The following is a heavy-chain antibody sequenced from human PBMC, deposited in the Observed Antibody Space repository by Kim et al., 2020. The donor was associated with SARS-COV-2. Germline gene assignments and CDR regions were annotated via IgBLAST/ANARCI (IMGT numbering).Heavy chain of an antibody. CDR2: ISYDGSNK. J-gene: IGHJ6*02. CDR3: AKDIVVVTYPSYYYNGMDV. CDR1: GFTFSSYG. D-gene: IGHD2-21*02. Sequence: GGSLRLSCAASGFTFSSYGMHWVRQAPGKGLEWVAVISYDGSNKYYADSVKGRFTISRDNSKNTLYLQMNSLRAEDTAVYYCAKDIVVVTYPSYYYNGMDVWGQGTTVTVSS. V-gene: IGHV3-30*18.